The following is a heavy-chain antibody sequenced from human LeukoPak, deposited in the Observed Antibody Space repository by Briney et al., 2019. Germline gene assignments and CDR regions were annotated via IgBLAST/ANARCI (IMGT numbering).Heavy chain of an antibody. CDR3: ASDLIAVTERIYFGMDV. V-gene: IGHV3-53*01. Sequence: GGSLRPSCAASGFTFSSSAMSWVRQAPGKGLEWVSVIYTDGSTYYADSVKGRFTISRDNSRNTLYLQMNTLRAEDTAVYYCASDLIAVTERIYFGMDVWGQGTTVTVSS. CDR2: IYTDGST. CDR1: GFTFSSSA. D-gene: IGHD6-19*01. J-gene: IGHJ6*02.